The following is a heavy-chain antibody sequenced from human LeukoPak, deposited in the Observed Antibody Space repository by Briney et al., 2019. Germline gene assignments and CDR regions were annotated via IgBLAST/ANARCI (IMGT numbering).Heavy chain of an antibody. J-gene: IGHJ6*03. CDR3: AREGGNGDFYYYMDV. Sequence: GGSLRLSCAASGFSFSAYWMTWVRQAPGTGLEWVANINPAGSETYYVDPVKGRFSISRDNAKNLVYLQMNSLRAEDTAVYFCAREGGNGDFYYYMDVSGKGTTVTVSS. V-gene: IGHV3-7*01. D-gene: IGHD1-1*01. CDR2: INPAGSET. CDR1: GFSFSAYW.